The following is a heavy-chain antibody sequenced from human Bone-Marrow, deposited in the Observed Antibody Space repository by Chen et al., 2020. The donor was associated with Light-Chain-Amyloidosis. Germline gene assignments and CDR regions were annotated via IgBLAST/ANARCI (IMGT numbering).Heavy chain of an antibody. CDR1: GYTFTSYY. Sequence: QVQLVQSGAEVKKPGASVKVSCKASGYTFTSYYMHWVRQAPGQGLEWMGIINPSGGSTSYAQKFQGRVTMTRDTSTSTVYMELNRLRSDDTAVYYCARGPQQLLLDRWGQGALVTVSS. D-gene: IGHD6-6*01. V-gene: IGHV1-46*01. CDR3: ARGPQQLLLDR. J-gene: IGHJ5*02. CDR2: INPSGGST.